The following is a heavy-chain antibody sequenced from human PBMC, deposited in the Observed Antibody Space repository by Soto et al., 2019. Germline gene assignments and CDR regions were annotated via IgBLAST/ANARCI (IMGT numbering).Heavy chain of an antibody. CDR2: IAYDGSKT. J-gene: IGHJ5*01. CDR1: GFTFSSNG. Sequence: QVQLVESGGGVVQPGRSLRLTCAASGFTFSSNGMHWVRQPPGKGLEWVALIAYDGSKTYYGDSVRGRFTISRDNSENTLFLQMNSLRAEDTAVDYCARWVGGSMFDNSGKYDSWGQGTLVTVSS. V-gene: IGHV3-30*03. D-gene: IGHD3-22*01. CDR3: ARWVGGSMFDNSGKYDS.